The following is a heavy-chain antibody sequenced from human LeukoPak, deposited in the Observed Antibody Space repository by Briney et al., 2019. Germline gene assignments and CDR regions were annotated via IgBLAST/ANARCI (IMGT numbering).Heavy chain of an antibody. CDR2: ISYDGSNK. CDR3: ARGQQGYFDY. CDR1: GFTFSNFA. V-gene: IGHV3-30-3*01. J-gene: IGHJ4*02. Sequence: GSLRLSCAASGFTFSNFAMHWVRQAPGKGLEWVAVISYDGSNKNYADSVKGRFTISRDNSKNTLYLQMNSLRAEDTAVYYCARGQQGYFDYWGQGTLVTVSS.